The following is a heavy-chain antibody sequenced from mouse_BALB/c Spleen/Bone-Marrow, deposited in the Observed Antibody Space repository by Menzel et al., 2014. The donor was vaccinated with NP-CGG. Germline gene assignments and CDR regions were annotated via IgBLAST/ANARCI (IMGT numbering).Heavy chain of an antibody. D-gene: IGHD2-14*01. Sequence: QVQLQQPGAELVMPGASVKMSCKASGYTFTDYWMHWVKQRPGQGLEWIGAIDTSDSYTSYNQKFKGKATLTVDESCSTAYMQLSSLTSEDSAVYYGARSDYRCDPFAYWGQGTLVTVSA. CDR1: GYTFTDYW. V-gene: IGHV1-69*01. CDR2: IDTSDSYT. CDR3: ARSDYRCDPFAY. J-gene: IGHJ3*01.